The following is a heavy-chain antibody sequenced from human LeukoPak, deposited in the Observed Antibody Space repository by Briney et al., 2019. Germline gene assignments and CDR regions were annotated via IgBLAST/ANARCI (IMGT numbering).Heavy chain of an antibody. CDR1: GGSISSGDYY. Sequence: SETLSLTCTVSGGSISSGDYYWSWIRQPPGKGLEWIGYIYYSGSTYYNPSLKSRVTIPVDTSKNQFSLKLSSVTAADTAVYYCARDPLLAAAGTTYWGQGTLVTVSS. D-gene: IGHD6-13*01. CDR2: IYYSGST. V-gene: IGHV4-30-4*01. CDR3: ARDPLLAAAGTTY. J-gene: IGHJ4*02.